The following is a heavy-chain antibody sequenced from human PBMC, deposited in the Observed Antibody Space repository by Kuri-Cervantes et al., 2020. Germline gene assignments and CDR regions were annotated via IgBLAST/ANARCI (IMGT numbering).Heavy chain of an antibody. CDR2: INHSGST. V-gene: IGHV4-34*01. D-gene: IGHD3-10*01. CDR3: ARARGSGSLRGAFDI. J-gene: IGHJ3*02. Sequence: SQTLSLTCAVYGGSFSGYYWSWIRQPPGKGLEWIGEINHSGSTNYNPSLKSRVTASVDTSKNQFSLKLSSVTAADTAVYYCARARGSGSLRGAFDIWGQGTMVTVSS. CDR1: GGSFSGYY.